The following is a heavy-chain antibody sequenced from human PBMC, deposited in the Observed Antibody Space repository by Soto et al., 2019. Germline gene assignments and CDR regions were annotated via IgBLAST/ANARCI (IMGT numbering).Heavy chain of an antibody. J-gene: IGHJ3*02. Sequence: QVQLVESGGGVVQPGRSLRLSCAASGFTFNRYAIHWVRQAPGKGLEWVAVIWYDGSNKYYADSVKGRFTISRDNSKNTLYLQMNSLRAEDTAVYYCARGARQGGLVDIWGQGTMVTVSS. CDR1: GFTFNRYA. V-gene: IGHV3-33*01. CDR2: IWYDGSNK. D-gene: IGHD6-19*01. CDR3: ARGARQGGLVDI.